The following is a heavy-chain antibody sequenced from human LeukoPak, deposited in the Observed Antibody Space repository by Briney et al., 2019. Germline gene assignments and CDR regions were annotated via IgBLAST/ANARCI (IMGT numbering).Heavy chain of an antibody. Sequence: QSGGSLRLSCAASGFTFSTYAMRWVRQTPGKGLEWVAVISGSGGSTDYADSVKGRFTISRDNSRNTLYLQMTSLRVEDTAVYFCAKVKPRDTYNPIDYWGQGTLVTVSS. CDR2: ISGSGGST. J-gene: IGHJ4*02. D-gene: IGHD5-24*01. CDR1: GFTFSTYA. V-gene: IGHV3-23*01. CDR3: AKVKPRDTYNPIDY.